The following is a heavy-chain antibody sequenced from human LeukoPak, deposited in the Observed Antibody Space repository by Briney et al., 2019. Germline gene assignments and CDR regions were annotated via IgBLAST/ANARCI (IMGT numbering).Heavy chain of an antibody. CDR1: GFTFSSYC. CDR3: ARGPDGSGTNAFDI. V-gene: IGHV3-48*02. J-gene: IGHJ3*02. D-gene: IGHD3-10*01. Sequence: GGSRRLSCAASGFTFSSYCMNWVRQAPGKGLEWVSYISSSSSIIYYADSVKGRLTISRDNAKNSLYLQMNSLRDEDTAVYYCARGPDGSGTNAFDIWGQGTMVTVSS. CDR2: ISSSSSII.